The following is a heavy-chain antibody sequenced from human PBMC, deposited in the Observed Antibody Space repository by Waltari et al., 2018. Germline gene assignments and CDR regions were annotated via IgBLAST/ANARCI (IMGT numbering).Heavy chain of an antibody. Sequence: QLQELGPGLVKPSGTLSLTCGVSGDSMSSTYCWSWVRQPPGKGLEWIGQVRGDGRTNYNPSFASRVTVSLDTYNNEFSLMVTSATAADTAVYYCARDRGRGLYLDSWGPGTLVTVSP. V-gene: IGHV4-4*02. D-gene: IGHD2-15*01. CDR2: VRGDGRT. CDR3: ARDRGRGLYLDS. J-gene: IGHJ4*02. CDR1: GDSMSSTYC.